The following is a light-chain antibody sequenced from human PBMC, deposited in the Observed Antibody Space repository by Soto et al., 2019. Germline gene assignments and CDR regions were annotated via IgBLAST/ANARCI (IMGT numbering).Light chain of an antibody. CDR3: SSYAGSNIVV. V-gene: IGLV2-14*01. CDR1: SSDVGGYNY. J-gene: IGLJ2*01. Sequence: QSVLTQPASVSGSPGQSTTISCTGTSSDVGGYNYVSWYQQHPGKAPKLMIYEVSNRPSGVSNRFSGSKSGNTASLTISGLQAEDEADYYCSSYAGSNIVVFGGGTKLTVL. CDR2: EVS.